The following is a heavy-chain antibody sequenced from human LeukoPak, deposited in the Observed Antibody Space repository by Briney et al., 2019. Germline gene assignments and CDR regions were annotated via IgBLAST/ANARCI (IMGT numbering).Heavy chain of an antibody. CDR1: GGSFSGYY. Sequence: SETLSLTCAVYGGSFSGYYWSWIRQPPGKGLEWIGEINHSGSTNYNPSLKSRVTISVDTSKKQFSLRLSSVTAADTAVYYCARVTIFPPVYYYYGMDVWGQGTTVTVSS. J-gene: IGHJ6*02. D-gene: IGHD3-9*01. CDR3: ARVTIFPPVYYYYGMDV. V-gene: IGHV4-34*01. CDR2: INHSGST.